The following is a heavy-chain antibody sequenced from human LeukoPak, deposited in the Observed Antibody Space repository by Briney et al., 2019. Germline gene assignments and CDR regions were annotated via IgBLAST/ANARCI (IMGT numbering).Heavy chain of an antibody. J-gene: IGHJ4*02. V-gene: IGHV1-69*05. CDR2: NIPIFGTA. CDR3: ARGKLEYSSSSPLDY. Sequence: SVKVSCKASGGTFSSYAISWVRQAPGQGLEWMGGNIPIFGTANYAQKFQGRVTITTDESTSTAYMELSSLRSEDTAVYYCARGKLEYSSSSPLDYWGQGTLVTVSS. CDR1: GGTFSSYA. D-gene: IGHD6-6*01.